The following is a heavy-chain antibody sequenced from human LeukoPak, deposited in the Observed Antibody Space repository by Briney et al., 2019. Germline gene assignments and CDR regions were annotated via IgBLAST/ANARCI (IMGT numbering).Heavy chain of an antibody. V-gene: IGHV4-39*01. CDR2: IYYSGST. CDR1: GGSISSSSYY. D-gene: IGHD3-22*01. J-gene: IGHJ4*02. Sequence: PSETLSLTCTVSGGSISSSSYYWGWIRQPPGKGLEWIGSIYYSGSTYYNPSLKSRVTISVDTSKNQFSLKLSSVPAADTAVYYCARHVGNYYDSSGCFDYWGQGTLVTVSS. CDR3: ARHVGNYYDSSGCFDY.